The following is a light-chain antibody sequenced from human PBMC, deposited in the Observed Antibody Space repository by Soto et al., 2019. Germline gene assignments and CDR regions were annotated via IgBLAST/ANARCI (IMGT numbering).Light chain of an antibody. Sequence: HSALTQPPSASGCPGQSVTSSCAGTINDVGGYNYVSWYQQHPGKVPQLMIYQVTKRPSGVPDRFSASKSDTTASLTISGLQAVFLGDYYCISYAGVYMFVFVTVSIVTVL. CDR3: ISYAGVYMFV. J-gene: IGLJ1*01. CDR2: QVT. CDR1: INDVGGYNY. V-gene: IGLV2-8*01.